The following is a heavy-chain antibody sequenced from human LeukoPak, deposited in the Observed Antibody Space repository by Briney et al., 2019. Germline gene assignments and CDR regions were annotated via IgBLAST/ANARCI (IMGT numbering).Heavy chain of an antibody. D-gene: IGHD6-13*01. CDR2: ISSSGNTI. CDR1: GFTFSDYY. CDR3: AREGIWQQLDGYYFDY. V-gene: IGHV3-11*04. Sequence: GGALRLSCAASGFTFSDYYMSWIRQAPGKGLEWVSYISSSGNTIYYADSVKGRFTISRDNAKNSLRLQMNSLRAEDTAVYYCAREGIWQQLDGYYFDYWGQGTLVTVSS. J-gene: IGHJ4*02.